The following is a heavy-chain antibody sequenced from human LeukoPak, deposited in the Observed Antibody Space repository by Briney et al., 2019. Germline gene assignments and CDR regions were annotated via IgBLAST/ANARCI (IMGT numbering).Heavy chain of an antibody. CDR3: ARSPTAMVNYFDY. Sequence: PGGSLRLSCAASGFTFSSYAMHWVRQAPGKGLEWVAVISYDGSNKYYADSVKGRFTISRDNSKNTLYLQMNSLRAEDTAVYYRARSPTAMVNYFDYWGQGTLVTVSS. V-gene: IGHV3-30*04. CDR2: ISYDGSNK. CDR1: GFTFSSYA. D-gene: IGHD5-18*01. J-gene: IGHJ4*02.